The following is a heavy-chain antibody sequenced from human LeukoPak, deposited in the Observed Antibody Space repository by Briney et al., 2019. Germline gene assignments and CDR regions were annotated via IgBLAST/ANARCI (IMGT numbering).Heavy chain of an antibody. Sequence: GASVKVSCKASGYTFTSYGISWVRQAPGQGLEWMGWISAYNGNTNYAQKLQGRVTMTTDTSTSTAYMELRSLRSDDTAVYYCARDLGHYYDSSGYLFDYWGQGTLVTVSS. D-gene: IGHD3-22*01. J-gene: IGHJ4*02. CDR1: GYTFTSYG. V-gene: IGHV1-18*01. CDR3: ARDLGHYYDSSGYLFDY. CDR2: ISAYNGNT.